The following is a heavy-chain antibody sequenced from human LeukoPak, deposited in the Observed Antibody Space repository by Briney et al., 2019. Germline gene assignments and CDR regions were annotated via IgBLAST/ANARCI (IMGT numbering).Heavy chain of an antibody. D-gene: IGHD2-21*01. J-gene: IGHJ4*02. CDR1: GFTFSSYA. V-gene: IGHV3-30-3*01. Sequence: GGSLRLSCAASGFTFSSYAMHWVRQAPGKGLEWVAVISYDGSNKYYADSVKGRFTISRDNSKNTLYLQMNSLGAEDTAVYYCATEPYCGGDCYPEDFDYWGQGTLVTVSS. CDR3: ATEPYCGGDCYPEDFDY. CDR2: ISYDGSNK.